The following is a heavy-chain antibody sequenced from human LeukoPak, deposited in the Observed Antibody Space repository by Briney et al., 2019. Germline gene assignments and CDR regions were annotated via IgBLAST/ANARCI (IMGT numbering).Heavy chain of an antibody. J-gene: IGHJ4*02. Sequence: PSETLSLTCTVSGGSISSYYWSWIRQPPGKGLEWTGYIYQSGSTYYNPSLKSRLTISVDRSKNQFSMNLNSVTAADTAVYYCARRNPVAGYFDYWGQGTLVTVSS. V-gene: IGHV4-59*12. D-gene: IGHD2-15*01. CDR2: IYQSGST. CDR3: ARRNPVAGYFDY. CDR1: GGSISSYY.